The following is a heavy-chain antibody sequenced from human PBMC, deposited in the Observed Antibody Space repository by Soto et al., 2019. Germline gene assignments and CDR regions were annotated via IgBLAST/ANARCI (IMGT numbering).Heavy chain of an antibody. V-gene: IGHV1-18*01. CDR2: ISLYSDGT. CDR1: GYAFSSCG. Sequence: ASVQVSWETYGYAFSSCGSTCVRQAPGQPLEWLGWISLYSDGTNYAQKFQGRVSMTTDTSTTTAYMELRSLRSDDTAVYYCARVVPGAEAWFGPWGQGTLVTVSS. D-gene: IGHD2-2*01. CDR3: ARVVPGAEAWFGP. J-gene: IGHJ5*02.